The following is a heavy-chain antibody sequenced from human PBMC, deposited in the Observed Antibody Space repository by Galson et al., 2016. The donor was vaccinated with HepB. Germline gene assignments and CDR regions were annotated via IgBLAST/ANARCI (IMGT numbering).Heavy chain of an antibody. V-gene: IGHV3-48*02. CDR2: ISSSSSTI. Sequence: SLRFSCAASGFTFSSYSMNWVRQAPGKGLEWVSYISSSSSTIYYADSVKGRFTISRDNAKNSLYLQMNSLRDEDTAVYYCARDLSSGWYSPYYYYGMDVWGQGTTVTVSS. J-gene: IGHJ6*02. CDR1: GFTFSSYS. D-gene: IGHD6-19*01. CDR3: ARDLSSGWYSPYYYYGMDV.